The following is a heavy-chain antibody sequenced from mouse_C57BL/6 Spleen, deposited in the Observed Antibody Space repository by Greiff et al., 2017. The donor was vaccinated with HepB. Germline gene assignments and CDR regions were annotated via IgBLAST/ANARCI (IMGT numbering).Heavy chain of an antibody. CDR2: SRNKANDYTT. V-gene: IGHV7-1*01. J-gene: IGHJ2*01. Sequence: EVMLVESGGGLVQSGRSLRLSCATSGFTFSDFYMEWVRQAPGKGLEWIAASRNKANDYTTEYSASVKGRFIVSRDTSQSILYLQMNALRAEDTAIYYCARDASNYYGKKDYFDYWGQGTTLTVSS. CDR1: GFTFSDFY. D-gene: IGHD1-1*01. CDR3: ARDASNYYGKKDYFDY.